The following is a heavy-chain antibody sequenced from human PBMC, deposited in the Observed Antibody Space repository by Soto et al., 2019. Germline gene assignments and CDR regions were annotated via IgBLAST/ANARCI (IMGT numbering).Heavy chain of an antibody. CDR2: INHSGST. J-gene: IGHJ4*02. D-gene: IGHD2-15*01. V-gene: IGHV4-34*01. Sequence: SETLSLTCAVYGGSFSGYYWSWIRQPPGKGLEWIGEINHSGSTNYNPSLKSRVTISVDTSKNQFSLKLSSVTAADTAVYYCARGRDIVVVVAATQFDYWGQGTLVTSPQ. CDR1: GGSFSGYY. CDR3: ARGRDIVVVVAATQFDY.